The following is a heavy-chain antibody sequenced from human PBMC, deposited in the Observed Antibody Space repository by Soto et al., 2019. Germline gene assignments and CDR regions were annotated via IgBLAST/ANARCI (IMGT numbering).Heavy chain of an antibody. Sequence: PSETLSLTCTVSGDSITSNSYFWAWIRQPPGKGLEWIGSIYYSGTTYYNPSLKSRVTISVDRSKSQFSLKLTSVTAADTAVYYCARALWGPAGHINWFDPWGQGTLVTVSS. V-gene: IGHV4-39*07. CDR1: GDSITSNSYF. CDR3: ARALWGPAGHINWFDP. D-gene: IGHD2-2*01. J-gene: IGHJ5*02. CDR2: IYYSGTT.